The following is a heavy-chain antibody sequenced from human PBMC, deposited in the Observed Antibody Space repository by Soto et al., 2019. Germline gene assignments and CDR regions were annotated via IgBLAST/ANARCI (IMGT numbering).Heavy chain of an antibody. Sequence: GGSLRLSCTASGFTLDDYAMHWVRQGPGRGLEWVSGITWNSGKIAYANSVKGRFTIAGDDHNNSLYLQMNSLRPEDTALYYCVKDSYADFLWVLSTAEYSFDYSGHATLVTVSS. CDR1: GFTLDDYA. V-gene: IGHV3-9*01. CDR2: ITWNSGKI. D-gene: IGHD2-2*03. J-gene: IGHJ4*01. CDR3: VKDSYADFLWVLSTAEYSFDY.